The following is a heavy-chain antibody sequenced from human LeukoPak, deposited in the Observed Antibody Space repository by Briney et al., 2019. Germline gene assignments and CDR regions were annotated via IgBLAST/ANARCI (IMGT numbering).Heavy chain of an antibody. CDR2: ISGSGGST. V-gene: IGHV3-23*01. CDR1: GFTFSSYG. J-gene: IGHJ4*02. CDR3: ANRITMVRGVTSDY. Sequence: GGSLRLSCAASGFTFSSYGMSWVRQAPGKGLEWVSAISGSGGSTYYADSVKGRFTISRDNSKNTLYLQMNSLRAEDTAVYYCANRITMVRGVTSDYWGQGTQVTVSS. D-gene: IGHD3-10*01.